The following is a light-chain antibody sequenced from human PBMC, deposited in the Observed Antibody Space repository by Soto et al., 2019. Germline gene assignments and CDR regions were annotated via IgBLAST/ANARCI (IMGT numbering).Light chain of an antibody. Sequence: DLQMTQSPSSLSASVGDRVTITCRASQSISNYLNWYQQKPGKAPKLLINAASSLQSGVPSRFRGSGSGTDFTLTISSLQPEDFATYYCQQSYSTLALTFGGGTKVEIK. CDR2: AAS. J-gene: IGKJ4*01. V-gene: IGKV1-39*01. CDR1: QSISNY. CDR3: QQSYSTLALT.